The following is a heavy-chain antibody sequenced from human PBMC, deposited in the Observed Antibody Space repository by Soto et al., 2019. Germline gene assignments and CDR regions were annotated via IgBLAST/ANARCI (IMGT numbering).Heavy chain of an antibody. Sequence: SETLSLTCAVYGGSFSGYYWSWIRQPPGKGLEWIGEINHSGSTNYNPSLKSRVTISVDTSKNQFSLKLSSVTAADTAVYYCVRDDSSGFYYYGMDVWGQGPTGTVSS. V-gene: IGHV4-34*01. CDR3: VRDDSSGFYYYGMDV. D-gene: IGHD6-19*01. CDR2: INHSGST. CDR1: GGSFSGYY. J-gene: IGHJ6*02.